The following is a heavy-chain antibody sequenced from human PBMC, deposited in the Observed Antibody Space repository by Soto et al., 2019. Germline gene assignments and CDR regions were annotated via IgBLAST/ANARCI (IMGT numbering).Heavy chain of an antibody. D-gene: IGHD3-22*01. J-gene: IGHJ4*02. Sequence: GESLKISCKGSGYSFTGYWISWVRQMPGKGLEWMGRIDPSDSYTNYSPSFQGHVTISADKSISTAYLQWSSLQASDTAMYYCARHESTYYDRGWGQGTLVTVSS. CDR3: ARHESTYYDRG. V-gene: IGHV5-10-1*01. CDR1: GYSFTGYW. CDR2: IDPSDSYT.